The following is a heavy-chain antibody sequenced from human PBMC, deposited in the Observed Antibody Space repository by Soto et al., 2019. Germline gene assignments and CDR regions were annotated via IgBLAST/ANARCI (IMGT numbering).Heavy chain of an antibody. Sequence: GASVKVSCKASGGTFSSYAISWVRQAPGQGLEWTGWINPNSGGTNYAQKFQGWVTMTRDTSISTAYMELSRLRSDDTAVYYCARAKEGPFDYWGQGTLVTVYS. CDR1: GGTFSSYA. CDR2: INPNSGGT. CDR3: ARAKEGPFDY. V-gene: IGHV1-2*04. J-gene: IGHJ4*02.